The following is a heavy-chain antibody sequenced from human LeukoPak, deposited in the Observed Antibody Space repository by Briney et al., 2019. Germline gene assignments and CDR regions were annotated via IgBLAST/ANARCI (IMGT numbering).Heavy chain of an antibody. CDR3: ARNCSSTSCYGAFDI. CDR2: IYYSGST. J-gene: IGHJ3*02. CDR1: GGSISSYY. Sequence: SETLSLTCAVSGGSISSYYWSWIRQPPGKGLEWIGYIYYSGSTNYNPYLKSRVSISVDTSKNQFSLKLSSVTAADTAVYYCARNCSSTSCYGAFDIWGQGTMVTVSS. D-gene: IGHD2-2*01. V-gene: IGHV4-59*08.